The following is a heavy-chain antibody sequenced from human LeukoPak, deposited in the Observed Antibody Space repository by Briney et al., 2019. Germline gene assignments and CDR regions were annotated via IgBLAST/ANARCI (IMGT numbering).Heavy chain of an antibody. D-gene: IGHD4-17*01. CDR3: ARGSTTVTTRIGYFDL. J-gene: IGHJ2*01. CDR1: GFTVSSNY. CDR2: IYSGGST. V-gene: IGHV3-53*01. Sequence: GGSLRLSCAASGFTVSSNYMSWVRQAPGKGLEWVSVIYSGGSTYYADSVKGRFTISRDNSKNTLYLQMNSLRAEDTAVYYCARGSTTVTTRIGYFDLWGRGTLVTVSS.